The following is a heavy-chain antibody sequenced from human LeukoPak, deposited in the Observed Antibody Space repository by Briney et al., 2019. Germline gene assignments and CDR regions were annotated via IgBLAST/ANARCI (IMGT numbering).Heavy chain of an antibody. CDR2: IYYSGST. CDR1: GGSISSYY. CDR3: ACGSYYDSSGYSEYYFDY. V-gene: IGHV4-59*01. D-gene: IGHD3-22*01. Sequence: PETLSLTCTVSGGSISSYYWSWIRQPPGKGLEWIGYIYYSGSTNYNPSLKSRVTISVDTSKNQFSLKLSSVTAADTAVYYCACGSYYDSSGYSEYYFDYWGQGTLVTVSS. J-gene: IGHJ4*02.